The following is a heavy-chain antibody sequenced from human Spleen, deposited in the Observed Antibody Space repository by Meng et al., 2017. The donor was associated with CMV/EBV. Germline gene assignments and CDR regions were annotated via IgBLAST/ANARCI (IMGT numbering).Heavy chain of an antibody. J-gene: IGHJ6*02. CDR1: GGAVTSGDYY. Sequence: SQTLSLTCAVSGGAVTSGDYYWSWIRQSPGKGLEWIGYIFNTWNTYYNPALKSRANISIDMSRNQFSLKLSYVTAADTAVYYCARSSHPTSSTNAQFFYFGVGVWGQGTTVTVSS. CDR2: IFNTWNT. V-gene: IGHV4-30-4*08. D-gene: IGHD2-2*01. CDR3: ARSSHPTSSTNAQFFYFGVGV.